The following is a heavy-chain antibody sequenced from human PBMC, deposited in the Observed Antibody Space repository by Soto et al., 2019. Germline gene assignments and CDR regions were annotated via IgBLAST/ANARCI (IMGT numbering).Heavy chain of an antibody. Sequence: EVQLLESGGGLVQPGGSLRLSCVASGLTFSSYAMSWVRQAPGKGLEWVSSISGSGGSTYYADSVKGRFTISRDNSKNTLYLQMNILRAEDTAVYYCAKRGDSNSWYWFDPWGQGTLVTVSS. CDR2: ISGSGGST. D-gene: IGHD6-13*01. V-gene: IGHV3-23*01. J-gene: IGHJ5*02. CDR3: AKRGDSNSWYWFDP. CDR1: GLTFSSYA.